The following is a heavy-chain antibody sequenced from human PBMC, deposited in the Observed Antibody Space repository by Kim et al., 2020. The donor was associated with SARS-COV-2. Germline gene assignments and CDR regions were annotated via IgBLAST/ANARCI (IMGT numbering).Heavy chain of an antibody. J-gene: IGHJ6*02. Sequence: GGSLRLSCAASGFTFSIYWMTWVRQAPGKVLEWVANINQDGSEKNYVDSVKGRFTISRDNGKNLLYLQMNSPRADDTAVYYCGRDMDVWGQGTTVTVSS. CDR2: INQDGSEK. CDR1: GFTFSIYW. V-gene: IGHV3-7*03. CDR3: GRDMDV.